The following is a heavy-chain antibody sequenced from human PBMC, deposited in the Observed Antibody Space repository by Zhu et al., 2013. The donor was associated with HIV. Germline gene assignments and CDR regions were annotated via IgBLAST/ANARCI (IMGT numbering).Heavy chain of an antibody. D-gene: IGHD6-19*01. Sequence: VQLVESGGGLVKPGGSLRLSCAASGFTFSDYYMSWIRQAPGKGLEWVSYISSSGSTIYYADSVRGRFTISRDNAKNSLYLQMNSLRAEDTAVYYCSSPEGSGFYSFRGRDAFDVWGQGTMVTVSS. V-gene: IGHV3-11*01. CDR2: ISSSGSTI. J-gene: IGHJ3*01. CDR1: GFTFSDYY. CDR3: SSPEGSGFYSFRGRDAFDV.